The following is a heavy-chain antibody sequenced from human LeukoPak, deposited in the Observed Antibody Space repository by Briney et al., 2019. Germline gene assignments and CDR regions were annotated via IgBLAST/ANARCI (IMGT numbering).Heavy chain of an antibody. Sequence: PGGSLRLSCAASGFTFSSYWMHWVRQAPGKGLVWVSRINSDGSSTSYADSVKGRFTITRDNAKNTLYLQMNSLEADDTGVDFRAGIRGRWLQLWSWREGTLVTVCS. CDR3: AGIRGRWLQLWS. V-gene: IGHV3-74*01. CDR1: GFTFSSYW. J-gene: IGHJ5*02. CDR2: INSDGSST. D-gene: IGHD5-24*01.